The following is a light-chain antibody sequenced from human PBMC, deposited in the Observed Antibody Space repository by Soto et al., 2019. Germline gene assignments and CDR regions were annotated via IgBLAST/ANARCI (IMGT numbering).Light chain of an antibody. V-gene: IGKV3-20*01. Sequence: EIVLTQSPGTLSLSPGERATLSCRASQSFSSSYLAWYQQKPGQAPRLLIYDASTRATGVPDRFSGSGSGTDFTLTISRLEPEDFALYYCQQYSSSPQSFGQGTKLEIK. CDR3: QQYSSSPQS. J-gene: IGKJ2*03. CDR1: QSFSSSY. CDR2: DAS.